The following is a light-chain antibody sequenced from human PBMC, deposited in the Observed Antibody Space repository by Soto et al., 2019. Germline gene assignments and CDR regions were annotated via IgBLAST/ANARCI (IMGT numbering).Light chain of an antibody. V-gene: IGLV3-9*01. J-gene: IGLJ2*01. Sequence: SYELTQPLSVSVALGQKARITCGGNNIGSKNVHWYQQKPGQAPVLVIYRDSNRPSGIPERFSGSNSGNTATLTISRAQAGDEADYYCQVWDSSNVVFGGGTKLTVL. CDR2: RDS. CDR3: QVWDSSNVV. CDR1: NIGSKN.